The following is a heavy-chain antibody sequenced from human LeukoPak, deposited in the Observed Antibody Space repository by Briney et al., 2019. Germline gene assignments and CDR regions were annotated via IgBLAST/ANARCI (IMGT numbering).Heavy chain of an antibody. Sequence: SETLSLTCTVSGGSISSGDYYWGWLRQRPGKGREWIGYIYYSGSTYYNPSLKSRVTISVDTSKNQFSLKLSSVTAADTAVYYCARGYSGSYSFDYWGQGTLVTVSS. CDR3: ARGYSGSYSFDY. D-gene: IGHD1-26*01. CDR2: IYYSGST. J-gene: IGHJ4*02. V-gene: IGHV4-30-4*01. CDR1: GGSISSGDYY.